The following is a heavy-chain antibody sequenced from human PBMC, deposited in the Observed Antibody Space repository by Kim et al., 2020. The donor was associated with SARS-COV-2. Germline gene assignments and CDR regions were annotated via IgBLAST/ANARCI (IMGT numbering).Heavy chain of an antibody. Sequence: GESLKISCEGSGYSFGNSWIGWARQMAWKCLAWLGLLYPAASDTRYSPSFQGQVTISADKSISTAYLQWSSLKASDTATYFCARRAGRLNYFDAWGHGTLVTVS. V-gene: IGHV5-51*01. CDR3: ARRAGRLNYFDA. CDR2: LYPAASDT. CDR1: GYSFGNSW. J-gene: IGHJ4*01.